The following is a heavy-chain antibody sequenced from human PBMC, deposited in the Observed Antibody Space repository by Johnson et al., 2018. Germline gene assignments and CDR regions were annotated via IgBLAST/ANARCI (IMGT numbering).Heavy chain of an antibody. J-gene: IGHJ1*01. CDR1: GFIFNTFA. V-gene: IGHV3-30*14. CDR3: ARGRIAAAGMAQYFQH. D-gene: IGHD6-13*01. CDR2: LSYDGPLK. Sequence: QVQLVQSGGGVVQPGRSLRLSCVASGFIFNTFAMHWVRQAPGKGLEWVATLSYDGPLKYYTDSVKGRFTIPRDNSQNTLGLQMDSLRAEDTAMYYCARGRIAAAGMAQYFQHWGQGTLVTVSS.